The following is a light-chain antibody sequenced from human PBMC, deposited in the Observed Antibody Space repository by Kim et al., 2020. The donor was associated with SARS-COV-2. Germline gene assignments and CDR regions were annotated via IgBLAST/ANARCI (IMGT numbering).Light chain of an antibody. Sequence: SASVGDRVTIPCRASQSISSWLAWYQQKPGKAPKLLIYKASSLESGVPSRFSGSGSGTEFTLTISSLQPDDFATYYCQQYNSYWKFGQGTKVDIK. CDR3: QQYNSYWK. V-gene: IGKV1-5*03. CDR1: QSISSW. CDR2: KAS. J-gene: IGKJ1*01.